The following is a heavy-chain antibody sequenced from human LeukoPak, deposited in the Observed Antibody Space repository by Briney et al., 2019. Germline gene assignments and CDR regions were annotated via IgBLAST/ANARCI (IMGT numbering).Heavy chain of an antibody. Sequence: GGSLRLSCAASGFTFCNARMSCVRQAPGEGLEWVGRIKSNTDGGTTDYAAPVKGRFTISRDDSKNTLYLQMNSPKTEDTAVYYCTTEVYSSGWYFYWGQGTLVTVSS. CDR1: GFTFCNAR. J-gene: IGHJ4*02. CDR2: IKSNTDGGTT. D-gene: IGHD6-19*01. CDR3: TTEVYSSGWYFY. V-gene: IGHV3-15*01.